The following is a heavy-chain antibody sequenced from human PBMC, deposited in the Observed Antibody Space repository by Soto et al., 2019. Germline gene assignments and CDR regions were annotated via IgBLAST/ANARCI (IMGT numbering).Heavy chain of an antibody. CDR2: IYYSGST. CDR3: ARILGWFGELSN. CDR1: GGSISSSSYY. V-gene: IGHV4-39*01. J-gene: IGHJ4*02. D-gene: IGHD3-10*01. Sequence: QLQLQESGPGLVKPSETLSLTCTVSGGSISSSSYYWGWIRQPPGKGLEWIGSIYYSGSTYYNPSLKCRVTISVDPSKDQFSLKLSSVTAADTAVYYCARILGWFGELSNWGQGTLVTVSS.